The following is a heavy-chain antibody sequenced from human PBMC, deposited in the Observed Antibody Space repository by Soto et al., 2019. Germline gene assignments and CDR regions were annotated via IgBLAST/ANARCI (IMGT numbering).Heavy chain of an antibody. J-gene: IGHJ4*02. V-gene: IGHV1-3*05. CDR3: ARDCVGATCTLDY. Sequence: QVQLVQSGAEEKKPGASVKVSGKASGYTFTSYAMHWVRQAPGQRLEWMGWINAGNGNTKYSQKFQGRVTITRDTSASTAYMELSSLRSEDTAVYYCARDCVGATCTLDYWGQGTLVTVSS. CDR1: GYTFTSYA. D-gene: IGHD1-26*01. CDR2: INAGNGNT.